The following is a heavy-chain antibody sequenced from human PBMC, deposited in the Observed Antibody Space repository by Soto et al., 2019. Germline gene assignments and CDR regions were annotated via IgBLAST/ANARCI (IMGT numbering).Heavy chain of an antibody. CDR2: ISPYDGNT. J-gene: IGHJ6*02. CDR3: ASKRLYFYGLDV. Sequence: GASVKVSCKASGYTFSSYGINWVRQAPGQGLEWLGWISPYDGNTKYAQILQGRFTISRDNAKNSLYLQMTSLRAEDTAVYYCASKRLYFYGLDVWGQGTTVTVSS. CDR1: GYTFSSYG. V-gene: IGHV1-18*01.